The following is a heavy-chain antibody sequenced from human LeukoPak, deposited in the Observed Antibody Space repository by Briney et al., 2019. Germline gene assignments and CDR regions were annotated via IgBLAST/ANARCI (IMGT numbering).Heavy chain of an antibody. J-gene: IGHJ4*02. D-gene: IGHD4-23*01. V-gene: IGHV4-4*02. CDR3: AKNGGSSDLEY. CDR1: GDSISSTGC. CDR2: VYHSGAT. Sequence: PSETLSLTCTVSGDSISSTGCWTWVRQPPGEGLEWIGEVYHSGATNYNPSLKSRVTMSVDKSKNHFSLKVNSVTAADTAVYYCAKNGGSSDLEYWGQGTLVTVSS.